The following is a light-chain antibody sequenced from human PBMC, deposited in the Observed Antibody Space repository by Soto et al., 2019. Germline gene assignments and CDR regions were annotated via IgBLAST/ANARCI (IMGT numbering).Light chain of an antibody. Sequence: DIQMTQSPSSLSASVGDRVTITCRAIQGISNYLAWYQHKPGKAPKLLIYAASSLQSGVPSRFSGSGSGTDFTLTISSLLPEDFATYYCQQSYTTPTWTFGQGTKVDIK. CDR1: QGISNY. J-gene: IGKJ1*01. CDR3: QQSYTTPTWT. V-gene: IGKV1-39*01. CDR2: AAS.